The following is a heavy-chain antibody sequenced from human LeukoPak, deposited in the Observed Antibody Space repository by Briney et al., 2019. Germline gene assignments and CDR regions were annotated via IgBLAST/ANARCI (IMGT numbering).Heavy chain of an antibody. CDR1: GFTFSSYA. Sequence: GGSLRLSCAASGFTFSSYAMSWVRQAPGKGLEWVSAISGSGGSTYYADSVKGRFTIYRETAKKTLYLQLNSLTEDDTAIFYCASVDCSGGNCYWGIEYWGQGTPVTVSS. V-gene: IGHV3-23*01. CDR3: ASVDCSGGNCYWGIEY. CDR2: ISGSGGST. J-gene: IGHJ4*02. D-gene: IGHD2-21*01.